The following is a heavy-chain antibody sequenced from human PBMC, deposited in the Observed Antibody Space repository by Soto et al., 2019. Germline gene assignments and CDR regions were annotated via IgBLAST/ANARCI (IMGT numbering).Heavy chain of an antibody. Sequence: QVQLEQSGAEVKKPGSSVKVSCKASGGTFSNSAISWVRQAPGQGLEWMGGIMPIFRTPDYAQKFQGRVTITADESTSTAYMELSGLKSDDTAVYYCARDKDRQQLGGNYYYILDVWGQGTTVTASS. CDR1: GGTFSNSA. V-gene: IGHV1-69*12. CDR2: IMPIFRTP. J-gene: IGHJ6*02. CDR3: ARDKDRQQLGGNYYYILDV. D-gene: IGHD3-3*02.